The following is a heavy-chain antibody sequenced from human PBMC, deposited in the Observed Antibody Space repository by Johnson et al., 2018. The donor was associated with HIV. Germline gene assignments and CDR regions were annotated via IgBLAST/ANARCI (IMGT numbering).Heavy chain of an antibody. J-gene: IGHJ3*02. V-gene: IGHV3-30*04. CDR1: GFTFSSYA. D-gene: IGHD1-26*01. Sequence: QVQLVESGGGVVQPGRSLRLSCAASGFTFSSYAMYWVRQAPGKGLEWVAVISYDGSNKYSADTGKGRFTISRDNSKNTLYLQMSSLRAADTAVYYCARDWDAYGAFDIWGQGTMVTVSS. CDR2: ISYDGSNK. CDR3: ARDWDAYGAFDI.